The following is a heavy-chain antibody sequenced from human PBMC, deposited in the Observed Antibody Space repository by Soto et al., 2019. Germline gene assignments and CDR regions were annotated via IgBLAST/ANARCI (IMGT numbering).Heavy chain of an antibody. CDR2: ISGSGGST. CDR3: AKGGVSSWYRGEAYYFDY. J-gene: IGHJ4*02. Sequence: GGSLRLSCAASGFTFSSYAMSWVRQAPGKGLEWVSAISGSGGSTYYADSVKGRFTISRDNSKNTLYLQMNSLRAEDTAVYYCAKGGVSSWYRGEAYYFDYWGQGTLVTVSS. V-gene: IGHV3-23*01. D-gene: IGHD6-13*01. CDR1: GFTFSSYA.